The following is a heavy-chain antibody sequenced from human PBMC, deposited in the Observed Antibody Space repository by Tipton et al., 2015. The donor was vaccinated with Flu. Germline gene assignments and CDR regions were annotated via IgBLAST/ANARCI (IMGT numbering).Heavy chain of an antibody. CDR3: AGVGEWERLFDY. Sequence: TLSLTCTVSGGSISSGGYYWSWIRQHPGKGLEWIGYIYYSGSTYYNPSLKSRVTISVDTSKNQFSLKLSSVTAADTAVYYCAGVGEWERLFDYWGQGTLVTVSS. CDR1: GGSISSGGYY. CDR2: IYYSGST. V-gene: IGHV4-31*03. D-gene: IGHD1-26*01. J-gene: IGHJ4*02.